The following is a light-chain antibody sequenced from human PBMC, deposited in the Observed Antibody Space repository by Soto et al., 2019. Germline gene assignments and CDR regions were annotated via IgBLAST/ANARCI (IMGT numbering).Light chain of an antibody. CDR3: QQRRSWPPTIT. CDR2: AAS. J-gene: IGKJ5*01. V-gene: IGKV1-5*01. Sequence: DIQMTQSPSTLSGSVGDRVTITCRASHTISSWLAWYQQKPGKAPKLLIYAASTLQSGVPSRFSGSGSGTDFTLTISSLEPEDFAVYYCQQRRSWPPTITFGQGTRLEIK. CDR1: HTISSW.